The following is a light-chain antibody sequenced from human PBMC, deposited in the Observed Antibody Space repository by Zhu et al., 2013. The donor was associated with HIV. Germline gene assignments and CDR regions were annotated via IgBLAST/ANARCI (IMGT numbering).Light chain of an antibody. CDR3: QQSDSVPRT. Sequence: IQMTQSPSSLSASVGDSVTIACRASQSITTYLNWYQQKSSEPPKLLIYAATILQSGVPSRFSASGYGTDFTLTITSLQPEDFATYYCQQSDSVPRTFGQGTKVEI. CDR1: QSITTY. J-gene: IGKJ1*01. CDR2: AAT. V-gene: IGKV1-39*01.